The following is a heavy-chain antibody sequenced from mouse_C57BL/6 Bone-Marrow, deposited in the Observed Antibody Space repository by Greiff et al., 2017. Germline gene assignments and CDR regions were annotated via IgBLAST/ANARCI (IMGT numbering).Heavy chain of an antibody. CDR3: VRGYEAY. D-gene: IGHD2-14*01. Sequence: EVNLVESGGGLVQPKGSLKLSCAASGFTFNTYAMHWVRQAPGTGLEWVARIRSNSSNYATYYADSVKDRFTISRDDSQSMLYLKMNNLKTADTAMYYGVRGYEAYWGQGTLVTVSA. J-gene: IGHJ3*01. CDR2: IRSNSSNYAT. V-gene: IGHV10-3*01. CDR1: GFTFNTYA.